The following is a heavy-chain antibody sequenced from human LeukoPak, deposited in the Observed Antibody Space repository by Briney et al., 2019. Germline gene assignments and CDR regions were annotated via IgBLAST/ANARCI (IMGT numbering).Heavy chain of an antibody. Sequence: SETLYLTCTVSGGSISSSSYYWGWIRQPPGKGLEWIGSIYYSGSTYYNPSLKSRVTISVDTSKNQFSLKLSSVTAADTAVYYCARLQTGLSGYFDWLLYDFDYWGQGTLVTVSS. D-gene: IGHD3-9*01. CDR2: IYYSGST. CDR1: GGSISSSSYY. J-gene: IGHJ4*02. V-gene: IGHV4-39*01. CDR3: ARLQTGLSGYFDWLLYDFDY.